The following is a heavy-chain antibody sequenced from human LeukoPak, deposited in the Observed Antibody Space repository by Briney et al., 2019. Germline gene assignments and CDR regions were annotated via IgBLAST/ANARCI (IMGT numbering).Heavy chain of an antibody. D-gene: IGHD3-10*01. Sequence: ASVKVSCKVSGYTLTELSMHWVRQAPGKGLEWMGGFDPEDGETIYAQKFQGRVTMTEDTSTDTAYMELSSLRSEDTAVYYCATTYGSATILLIGGYYFDYWGQGTLVTVSS. CDR1: GYTLTELS. CDR3: ATTYGSATILLIGGYYFDY. J-gene: IGHJ4*02. V-gene: IGHV1-24*01. CDR2: FDPEDGET.